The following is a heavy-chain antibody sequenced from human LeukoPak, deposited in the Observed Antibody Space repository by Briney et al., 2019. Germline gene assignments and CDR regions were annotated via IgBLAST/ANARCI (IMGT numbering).Heavy chain of an antibody. D-gene: IGHD6-19*01. Sequence: ASVKVSCKASGYTFTSYYMHWVRQAPGQGLEWMGIINPSGGSTSYAQKFQGRVTMTRDTSTSTVYMELSSLRSEDTAVYYCAKGTMSSGWFTVAFDIWGQGTMVTVSS. V-gene: IGHV1-46*01. CDR2: INPSGGST. CDR1: GYTFTSYY. J-gene: IGHJ3*02. CDR3: AKGTMSSGWFTVAFDI.